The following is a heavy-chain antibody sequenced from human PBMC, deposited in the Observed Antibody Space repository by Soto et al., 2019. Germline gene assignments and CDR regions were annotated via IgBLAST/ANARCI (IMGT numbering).Heavy chain of an antibody. J-gene: IGHJ6*02. V-gene: IGHV1-18*01. CDR3: ARECPAPYFYYGMDV. Sequence: QVQLVQSRGEVKKPGASVKVSCKTSGYSFTTYGISWVRQAPGQGLEWMGWISGYNGNTNYAQKLKGRLTMTTDTSTSPAYMELRSLTSDDTAVYYCARECPAPYFYYGMDVWGQGSTVTVSS. CDR2: ISGYNGNT. CDR1: GYSFTTYG.